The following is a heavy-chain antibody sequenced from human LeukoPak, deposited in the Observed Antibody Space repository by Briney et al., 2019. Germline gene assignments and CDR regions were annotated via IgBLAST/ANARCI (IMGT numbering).Heavy chain of an antibody. D-gene: IGHD4/OR15-4a*01. CDR2: ISYSGST. J-gene: IGHJ4*02. CDR1: GGSVSSGGYY. CDR3: ARTDYLSPLYY. V-gene: IGHV4-61*08. Sequence: KPSETLSLTCTVSGGSVSSGGYYWSWIRQPPGKGLEYIGYISYSGSTKYNPSLKSRVTISVDTSKNQFSLKLRSVTAADTAVYHCARTDYLSPLYYWGQGTLVTVSS.